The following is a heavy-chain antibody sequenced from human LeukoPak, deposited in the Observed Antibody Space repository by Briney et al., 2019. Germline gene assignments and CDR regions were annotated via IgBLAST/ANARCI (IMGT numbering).Heavy chain of an antibody. J-gene: IGHJ4*02. CDR3: AKERRNTPQCLGSSCVQSTSIDY. Sequence: GGSLRLSCVASGFTFRTYAMHWVRQAPGKGLEWVAFIRYDGSNKYYADSVKGRFTISRDNSKNTLYLQMNSLRAEDTAVYYCAKERRNTPQCLGSSCVQSTSIDYWGQGTLVTVSS. CDR2: IRYDGSNK. CDR1: GFTFRTYA. V-gene: IGHV3-30*02. D-gene: IGHD6-13*01.